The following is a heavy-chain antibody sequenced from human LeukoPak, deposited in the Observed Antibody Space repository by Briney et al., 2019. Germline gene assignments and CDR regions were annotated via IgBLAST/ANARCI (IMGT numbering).Heavy chain of an antibody. CDR1: GGSISSSSYY. CDR3: ARGPNWVFDY. D-gene: IGHD7-27*01. J-gene: IGHJ4*02. V-gene: IGHV4-39*07. CDR2: IYYSGST. Sequence: SQTLSLTCTVSGGSISSSSYYWGWICQPPGKALEWIGSIYYSGSTYYNPSLKSRVTISVDKSKNQFSLKLSSVTAADTAVYYCARGPNWVFDYWGQGTLVTVSS.